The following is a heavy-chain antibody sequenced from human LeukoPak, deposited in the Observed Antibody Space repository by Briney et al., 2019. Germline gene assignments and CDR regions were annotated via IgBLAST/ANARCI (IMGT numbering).Heavy chain of an antibody. CDR3: AREPRGVRRWFDP. D-gene: IGHD3-10*01. V-gene: IGHV3-48*03. CDR1: GFTFSSYE. Sequence: PGGSLRLSCAASGFTFSSYEMNWVRQAPGKGLEWVSYISSSGSTKYYADSVKGRFTISRGNAKKLMYLQMNSLRAEDTAVYYCAREPRGVRRWFDPWGQGTLVTVSS. CDR2: ISSSGSTK. J-gene: IGHJ5*02.